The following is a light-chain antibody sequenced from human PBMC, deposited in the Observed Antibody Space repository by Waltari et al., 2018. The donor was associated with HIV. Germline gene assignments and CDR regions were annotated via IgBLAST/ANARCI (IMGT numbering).Light chain of an antibody. CDR2: GTF. V-gene: IGKV3-20*01. J-gene: IGKJ3*01. Sequence: EIVLTQSPGTLSLSPGERATLSCRASQSVNSNYLAWYQQKPGQAPRLLIYGTFRRPTDIPDRFSGSGSGTDFTLTISRLEPEDFAVYYCQQYGSSFIFSPGTKVDIK. CDR1: QSVNSNY. CDR3: QQYGSSFI.